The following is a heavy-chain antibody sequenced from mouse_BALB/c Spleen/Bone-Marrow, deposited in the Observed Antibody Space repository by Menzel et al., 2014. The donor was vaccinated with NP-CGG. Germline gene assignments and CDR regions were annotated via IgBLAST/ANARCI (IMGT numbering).Heavy chain of an antibody. CDR1: GFSLTSYG. Sequence: VKLMESGPGLVAPSQSLSITCTVSGFSLTSYGVHWVRQPPGKGLEWLGVIWAGGSTNYNSALMPRLSISKDNSKSQVFLKMNSLQTDDTAMYYCASYGNFRFAYWGQGTLVTVSA. V-gene: IGHV2-9*02. CDR2: IWAGGST. J-gene: IGHJ3*01. D-gene: IGHD2-1*01. CDR3: ASYGNFRFAY.